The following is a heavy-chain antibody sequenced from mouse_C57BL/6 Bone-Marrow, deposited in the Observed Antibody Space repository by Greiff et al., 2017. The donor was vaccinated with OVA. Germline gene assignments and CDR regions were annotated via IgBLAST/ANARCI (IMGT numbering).Heavy chain of an antibody. CDR1: GFTFSSYG. D-gene: IGHD1-1*01. Sequence: DVKLVESGGDLVKPGGSLKLSCAASGFTFSSYGMSWVRQTPDKRLEWVATISSGGSYTYYPDSVKGRFTISRDNAKNTLYLQMSSLKSEDTAMYYCARQGSHYYGSPLDYWGQGTTLTVSS. V-gene: IGHV5-6*02. CDR2: ISSGGSYT. J-gene: IGHJ2*01. CDR3: ARQGSHYYGSPLDY.